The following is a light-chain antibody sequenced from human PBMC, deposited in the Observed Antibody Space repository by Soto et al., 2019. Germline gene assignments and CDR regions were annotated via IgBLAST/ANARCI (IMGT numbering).Light chain of an antibody. J-gene: IGKJ5*01. Sequence: DIQMTQSPSSVSASVGDRVTITCRASQGISSWLAWYQQKPGRAPKLLIYAASRLQSGVPARFSGSGSGTEFTLTINSLQSEDFAVYFCQQYNNWPITFGQGTRLEIK. CDR2: AAS. CDR1: QGISSW. V-gene: IGKV1-12*01. CDR3: QQYNNWPIT.